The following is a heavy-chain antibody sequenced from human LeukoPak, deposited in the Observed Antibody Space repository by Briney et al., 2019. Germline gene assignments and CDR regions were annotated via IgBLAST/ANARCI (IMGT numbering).Heavy chain of an antibody. J-gene: IGHJ6*02. Sequence: GGSLRLSCAASGFTFSSYEMNWVRQAPGKGLEWVSYISSSGSTIYYADSVKGRFTISRDNAKNSLYLQMNSLRAEDTAVYYCARDLVPSAGGYYYYGMYVWGQGTTVTVSS. CDR1: GFTFSSYE. V-gene: IGHV3-48*03. CDR3: ARDLVPSAGGYYYYGMYV. CDR2: ISSSGSTI. D-gene: IGHD6-13*01.